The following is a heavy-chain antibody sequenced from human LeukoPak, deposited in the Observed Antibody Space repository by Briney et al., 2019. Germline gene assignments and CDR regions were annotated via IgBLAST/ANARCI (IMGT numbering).Heavy chain of an antibody. CDR2: IYYSGST. CDR1: GGSISSSSYY. Sequence: SETLSLTCTVSGGSISSSSYYWGWIRQPPGKGLEWIVSIYYSGSTYYNPSLKSRVTISVDTSKNQFSLKLSSVTAADTAVYYCARVIQLWSDYWGQGTLVTVSS. V-gene: IGHV4-39*07. D-gene: IGHD5-18*01. J-gene: IGHJ4*02. CDR3: ARVIQLWSDY.